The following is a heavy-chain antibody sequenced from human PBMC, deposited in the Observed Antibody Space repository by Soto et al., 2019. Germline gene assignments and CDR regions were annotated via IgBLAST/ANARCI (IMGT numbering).Heavy chain of an antibody. CDR1: GFTFSSYG. D-gene: IGHD5-18*01. CDR2: ISYDGSNK. J-gene: IGHJ4*02. Sequence: GGSLRLSCAASGFTFSSYGMHWVRQAPGKGLEWVAVISYDGSNKYYADSVKGRFTISRDNSKNTLYLQMNSLRAEDTAVYYCAKPAGGYSYGSFDYWGQGTLDTVST. CDR3: AKPAGGYSYGSFDY. V-gene: IGHV3-30*18.